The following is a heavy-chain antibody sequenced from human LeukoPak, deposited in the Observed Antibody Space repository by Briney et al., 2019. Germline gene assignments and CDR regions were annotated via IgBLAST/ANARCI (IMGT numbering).Heavy chain of an antibody. V-gene: IGHV3-30*02. CDR2: MGYEGIHK. Sequence: PGGSLRLSCAASGFTFNNFGMHWVRQAPGKGLEWVAFMGYEGIHKYYADSVKGRFTISKDNSKATLYLQMNSLRPEDTAVYYCARDLQGGYSSDYWGQGTLVTVSS. D-gene: IGHD2-15*01. J-gene: IGHJ4*02. CDR3: ARDLQGGYSSDY. CDR1: GFTFNNFG.